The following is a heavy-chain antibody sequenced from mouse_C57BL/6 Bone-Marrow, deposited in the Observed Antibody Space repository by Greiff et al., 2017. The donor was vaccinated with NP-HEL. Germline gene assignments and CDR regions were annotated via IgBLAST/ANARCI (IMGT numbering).Heavy chain of an antibody. CDR3: TRSADPRSIVDLLCF. V-gene: IGHV1-15*01. CDR2: IDPETGGT. J-gene: IGHJ4*01. Sequence: VQLQESGAELVRPGASVTLSCKASGYTFTDYEMHWVKQTPVHGLEWIGAIDPETGGTAYNQKFKGKAILTADKSSSTAYMELRSLTSEDSAVYYCTRSADPRSIVDLLCFWGQGTSVTVSS. D-gene: IGHD2-1*01. CDR1: GYTFTDYE.